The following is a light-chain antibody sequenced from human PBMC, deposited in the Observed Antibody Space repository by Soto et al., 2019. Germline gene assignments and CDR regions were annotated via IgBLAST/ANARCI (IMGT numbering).Light chain of an antibody. Sequence: QSVLTQPPSVSGAPGQRVTISCTGSSSNIGAGYDVHWYQQLPGTAPKLLIYGNSNRPSGVPDRFSGSKSGTSASLAITGHQAEDEADYYCQYYDSSLRVFGGGTKLTVL. CDR3: QYYDSSLRV. J-gene: IGLJ2*01. V-gene: IGLV1-40*01. CDR1: SSNIGAGYD. CDR2: GNS.